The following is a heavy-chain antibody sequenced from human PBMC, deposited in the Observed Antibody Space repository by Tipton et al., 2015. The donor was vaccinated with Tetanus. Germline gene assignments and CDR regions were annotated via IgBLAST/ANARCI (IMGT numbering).Heavy chain of an antibody. CDR3: ATQTDNWFDP. Sequence: LRLSCTVSADFATIGSYYWAWIRQPPGKGLEWIGNVYYTGTTYYSASLESRVTISIDTSKGQISMKLTSVTAADTAVYYCATQTDNWFDPWGQGVLVTVSS. CDR1: ADFATIGSYY. J-gene: IGHJ5*01. CDR2: VYYTGTT. V-gene: IGHV4-39*01.